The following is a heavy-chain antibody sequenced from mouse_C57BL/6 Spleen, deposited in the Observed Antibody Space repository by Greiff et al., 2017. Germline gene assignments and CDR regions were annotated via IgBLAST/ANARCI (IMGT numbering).Heavy chain of an antibody. Sequence: EVKLMESGGGLVKPGGSLKLSCAASGFTFSSYAMSWVRQTPEKRLEWVATISDGGSYTYYPDNVKGRFTISRDNAKNNLYLQMSHLKSEDTAMYYCARDGGSSYPFAYWGQGTLVTVSA. V-gene: IGHV5-4*01. CDR2: ISDGGSYT. CDR3: ARDGGSSYPFAY. D-gene: IGHD1-1*01. CDR1: GFTFSSYA. J-gene: IGHJ3*01.